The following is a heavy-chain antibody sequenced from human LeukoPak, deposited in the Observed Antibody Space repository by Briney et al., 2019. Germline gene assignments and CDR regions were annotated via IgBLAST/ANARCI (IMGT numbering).Heavy chain of an antibody. CDR3: ARDSDSSGHYYMDYFDY. J-gene: IGHJ4*02. CDR2: ISSSSRDI. Sequence: PGGSLRLSCAASGFTFTSYAMNWVRQAPGKGLEWVSSISSSSRDINYADSVKGRFTISRDNAWNSLYLQTNSLRAEDTAVYYCARDSDSSGHYYMDYFDYWGQGALVTVSS. V-gene: IGHV3-21*01. CDR1: GFTFTSYA. D-gene: IGHD3-22*01.